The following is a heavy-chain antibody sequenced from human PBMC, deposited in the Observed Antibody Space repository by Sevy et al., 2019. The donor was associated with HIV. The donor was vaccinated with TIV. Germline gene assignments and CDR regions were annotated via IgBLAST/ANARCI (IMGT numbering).Heavy chain of an antibody. D-gene: IGHD3-10*01. Sequence: SETLSLTCTVSGGSISSSSYYWGWIRQPPGKGLEWIGSIYYSGSTYYNPSLKSRVTISVNTSKKQFSLKLSSVTAADTAVYYCARREGRGVRRFDPWGQGTLVTVSS. CDR2: IYYSGST. J-gene: IGHJ5*02. V-gene: IGHV4-39*01. CDR1: GGSISSSSYY. CDR3: ARREGRGVRRFDP.